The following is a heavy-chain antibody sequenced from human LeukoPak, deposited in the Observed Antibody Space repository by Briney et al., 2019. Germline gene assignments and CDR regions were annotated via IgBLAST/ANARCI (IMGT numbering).Heavy chain of an antibody. CDR2: ISGSGGST. CDR1: GFTFSSYA. V-gene: IGHV3-23*01. J-gene: IGHJ4*02. D-gene: IGHD5-12*01. Sequence: TGGSLRLSCAASGFTFSSYAMSWVRQAPGKGLEWVSAISGSGGSTYYAESVKGRFTISRDNSKNTLYLQMNSLRAEDTAVYYCAKDYSGYDPSSDYWGQGTLVTVSS. CDR3: AKDYSGYDPSSDY.